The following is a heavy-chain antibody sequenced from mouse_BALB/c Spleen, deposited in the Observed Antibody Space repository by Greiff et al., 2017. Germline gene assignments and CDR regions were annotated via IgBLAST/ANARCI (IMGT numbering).Heavy chain of an antibody. D-gene: IGHD2-1*01. Sequence: QVQLQQSGAELAKPGASVKMSCKASGYTFTSYWMHWVKQRPGQGLEWIGYINPSTGYTEYNQKFKDKATLTADKSSSTAYMQLSSLTSEDSAVYYCVLGNYVYWGQGTTLTVSS. V-gene: IGHV1-7*01. CDR1: GYTFTSYW. CDR3: VLGNYVY. CDR2: INPSTGYT. J-gene: IGHJ2*01.